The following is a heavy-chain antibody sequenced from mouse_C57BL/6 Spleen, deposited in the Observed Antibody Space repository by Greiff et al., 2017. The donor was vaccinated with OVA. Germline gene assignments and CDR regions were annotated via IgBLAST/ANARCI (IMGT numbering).Heavy chain of an antibody. CDR3: AKSGLYTTVKNAMDY. Sequence: QVQLKESGPGLVQPSQSLSITCTVSGFSLTSYGVHWVRQSPGKGLEWLGVIWRGGSTDYNAAFMSRLSITKDNAKSQVFFKMNSLQADDTAIYYCAKSGLYTTVKNAMDYWGQGTSVTVSS. CDR1: GFSLTSYG. V-gene: IGHV2-5*01. CDR2: IWRGGST. D-gene: IGHD1-1*01. J-gene: IGHJ4*01.